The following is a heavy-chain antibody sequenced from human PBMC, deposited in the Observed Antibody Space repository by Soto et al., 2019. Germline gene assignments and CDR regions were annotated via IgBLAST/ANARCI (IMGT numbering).Heavy chain of an antibody. D-gene: IGHD3-10*01. Sequence: QVQLVQSGAEVKKPGSSVKVSCKASGDTFSFYTLNWVRQAPGQGFEWVGRVNPILAMSSSAHKFQGRVSTFADKSTATAYMELRSLRSDYRAVYYCATSYGSGSSPFDYWGQGTLVTVSS. V-gene: IGHV1-69*02. J-gene: IGHJ4*02. CDR2: VNPILAMS. CDR1: GDTFSFYT. CDR3: ATSYGSGSSPFDY.